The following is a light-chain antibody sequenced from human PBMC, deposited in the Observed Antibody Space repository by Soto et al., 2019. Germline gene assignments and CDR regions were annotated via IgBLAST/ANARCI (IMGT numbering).Light chain of an antibody. CDR1: QSVRTN. CDR2: GAS. V-gene: IGKV3-20*01. CDR3: LRYSSSQWT. Sequence: EIVITQSPATLSVSPGDLATPSCRASQSVRTNLAWYQQKPGQAPRLLIYGASSRATGIPDRFSGSGSGTDFTLTITRLEPEDFAVYFCLRYSSSQWTFGQGTKVDI. J-gene: IGKJ1*01.